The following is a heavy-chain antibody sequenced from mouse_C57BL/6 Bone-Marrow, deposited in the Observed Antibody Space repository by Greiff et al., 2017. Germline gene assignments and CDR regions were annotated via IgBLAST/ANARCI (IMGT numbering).Heavy chain of an antibody. CDR2: FHPYNDDT. CDR3: ARGGNYGGYYFDY. D-gene: IGHD2-1*01. CDR1: GYTFTTYP. V-gene: IGHV1-47*01. Sequence: VHLVESGAELVKPGASVTMSCKASGYTFTTYPIEWMKQNHGKSLEWIGNFHPYNDDTKYNEKFKGKATLTVEKSSSTVYLELSRLTSDDSAVYYCARGGNYGGYYFDYWGQGTTLTVSS. J-gene: IGHJ2*01.